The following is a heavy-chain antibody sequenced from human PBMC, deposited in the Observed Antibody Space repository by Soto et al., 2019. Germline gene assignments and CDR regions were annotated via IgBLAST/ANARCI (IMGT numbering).Heavy chain of an antibody. V-gene: IGHV3-53*01. J-gene: IGHJ3*02. Sequence: PGGSLRLSCAAFGLTVSGKKYMAWVRQAPGKGLEWVSALYDVDGTYYADSVKGRFTTSRDSSKTIVYLQMNSLRPDDTAVYYCASWHLQEHAYDIWGQGTTVTVSS. CDR1: GLTVSGKKY. D-gene: IGHD4-4*01. CDR2: LYDVDGT. CDR3: ASWHLQEHAYDI.